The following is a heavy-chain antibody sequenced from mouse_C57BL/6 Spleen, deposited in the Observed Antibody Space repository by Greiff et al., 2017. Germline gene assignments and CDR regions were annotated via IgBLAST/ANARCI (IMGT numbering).Heavy chain of an antibody. J-gene: IGHJ2*01. CDR2: ISSGSSTI. V-gene: IGHV5-17*01. D-gene: IGHD2-4*01. Sequence: EVMLVESGGGLVKPGGSLKLSCAASGFTFSDYGMHWVRQAPEKGLEWVAYISSGSSTIYYADTVKGRFTISRDHAKNTLFLQMTSLRSEDTAMYYCARSYYDYDNYFDYWGQGTTLTVSS. CDR3: ARSYYDYDNYFDY. CDR1: GFTFSDYG.